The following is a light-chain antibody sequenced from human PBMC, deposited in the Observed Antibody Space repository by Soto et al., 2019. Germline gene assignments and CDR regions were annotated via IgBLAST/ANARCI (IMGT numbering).Light chain of an antibody. CDR2: LGS. Sequence: DIVMTQSPLSLPVTPGEPASISCRSSQSLLHSNGYKYLNWYLQKPGQAPQLLIYLGSYRASGVPDRFSGSGSGTDFTLKISSVEAEDVGVFYCMQGLQTPYTFGQGTKLEIK. CDR3: MQGLQTPYT. CDR1: QSLLHSNGYKY. V-gene: IGKV2-28*01. J-gene: IGKJ2*01.